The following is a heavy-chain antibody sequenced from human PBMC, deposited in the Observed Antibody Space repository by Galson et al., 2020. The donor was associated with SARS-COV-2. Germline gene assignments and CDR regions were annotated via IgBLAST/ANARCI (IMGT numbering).Heavy chain of an antibody. CDR2: FDPEDGET. D-gene: IGHD5-12*01. CDR1: GYTLTELS. V-gene: IGHV1-24*01. J-gene: IGHJ5*02. CDR3: ATGAVASATRNNWFDP. Sequence: ASVKVSCKVSGYTLTELSMHWVRQAPGKGLEWMGGFDPEDGETIYAQKFQGRVTMTEDTSTDTAYMELSSLRSEDTAVYYCATGAVASATRNNWFDPWGQGTLVTVSS.